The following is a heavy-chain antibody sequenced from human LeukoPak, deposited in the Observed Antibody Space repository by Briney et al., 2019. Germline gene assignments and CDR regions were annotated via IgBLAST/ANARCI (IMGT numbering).Heavy chain of an antibody. D-gene: IGHD4-17*01. CDR1: GGTFSSYA. CDR3: ARDRRYGDYYGMDV. Sequence: SVKVSCKASGGTFSSYAISWVRQAPGQGLEWMGGIIPIFGTANYAQKLQGRVTMTTDTSTSTAYMELRSLRSDDTAVYYCARDRRYGDYYGMDVWGQGTTVTVSS. CDR2: IIPIFGTA. V-gene: IGHV1-69*05. J-gene: IGHJ6*02.